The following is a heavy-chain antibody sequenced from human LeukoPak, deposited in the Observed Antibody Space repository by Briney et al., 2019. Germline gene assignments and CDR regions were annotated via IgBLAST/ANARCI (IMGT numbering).Heavy chain of an antibody. Sequence: GASVKVSCKASGYTFTGYYMHWVRQAPGQGLEWMGWINPNSGGTNYAQKFQGRVTMTRDTSISTAYMELSRLRSDDTAVYYCAREAGYSRYDSFGYWGQGTLVTVSS. V-gene: IGHV1-2*02. D-gene: IGHD5-12*01. CDR1: GYTFTGYY. CDR3: AREAGYSRYDSFGY. CDR2: INPNSGGT. J-gene: IGHJ4*02.